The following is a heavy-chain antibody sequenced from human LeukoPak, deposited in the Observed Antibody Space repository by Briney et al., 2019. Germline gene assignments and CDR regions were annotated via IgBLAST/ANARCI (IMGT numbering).Heavy chain of an antibody. V-gene: IGHV1-69*05. J-gene: IGHJ3*02. D-gene: IGHD6-19*01. CDR1: GGTFNNSA. Sequence: SVKVSCKASGGTFNNSAISWVRQAPGQGLEWLGGIMPLFGTAGYAQKFQGRVTITKDESTRTVYLELTSLTSDDTAVYYCARDGGTYSSGWYGCYIWGQGTMVTVSS. CDR3: ARDGGTYSSGWYGCYI. CDR2: IMPLFGTA.